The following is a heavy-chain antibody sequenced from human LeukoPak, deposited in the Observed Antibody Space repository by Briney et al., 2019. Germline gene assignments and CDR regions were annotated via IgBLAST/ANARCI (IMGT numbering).Heavy chain of an antibody. J-gene: IGHJ5*02. V-gene: IGHV1-69*04. Sequence: ASVKVSCKASGGTFSSYAISWVRQAPGQGLEWMGRIIPILGIANYARKFQGRVTITADKSTSTACMELSSLRSEDTAVYYCARDCSSTSCYDETINWFDPWGQGTLVTVSS. CDR2: IIPILGIA. D-gene: IGHD2-2*01. CDR3: ARDCSSTSCYDETINWFDP. CDR1: GGTFSSYA.